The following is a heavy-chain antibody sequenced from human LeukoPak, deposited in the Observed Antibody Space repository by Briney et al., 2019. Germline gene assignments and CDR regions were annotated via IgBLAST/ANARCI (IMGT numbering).Heavy chain of an antibody. V-gene: IGHV3-7*03. CDR2: IKQDGSEK. Sequence: GGSLRLSCAASGFTFSSYWMSWVRQAPGTGLEWVANIKQDGSEKYYVDSVKGRSTISRDNAKNSLYLQMNSLRAEDTAVYYCAREGIAVAVYLNYWGQGTLVTVSS. CDR3: AREGIAVAVYLNY. D-gene: IGHD6-19*01. CDR1: GFTFSSYW. J-gene: IGHJ4*02.